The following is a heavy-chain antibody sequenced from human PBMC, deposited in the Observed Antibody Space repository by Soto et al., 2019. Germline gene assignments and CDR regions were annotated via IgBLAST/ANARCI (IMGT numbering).Heavy chain of an antibody. J-gene: IGHJ4*02. Sequence: GGSLRISCAFCGLNFSTYGMSWVRQAPGKGLEWVSSISSSSYRDYAGSVKGRFTISRDNAKNSLYLQMNSLRAEDTAVYYRARAIRVATDPPPGYWGQGTLVTGSS. V-gene: IGHV3-21*01. CDR2: ISSSSYR. D-gene: IGHD1-1*01. CDR1: GLNFSTYG. CDR3: ARAIRVATDPPPGY.